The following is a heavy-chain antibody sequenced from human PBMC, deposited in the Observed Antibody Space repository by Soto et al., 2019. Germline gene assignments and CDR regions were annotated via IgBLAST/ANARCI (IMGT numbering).Heavy chain of an antibody. Sequence: QVTLKESGPVLVKPTETLTLTCTVSGFSLSNARMGVNWIRQPPGKALEWLAHIFSNDETAYSTSLKTRLTSSKDTTKSQVVLTIGNIDPVDTATYYCARTVARMNLDYWGQGTLVTVSS. J-gene: IGHJ4*02. CDR1: GFSLSNARMG. CDR2: IFSNDET. D-gene: IGHD2-21*01. CDR3: ARTVARMNLDY. V-gene: IGHV2-26*01.